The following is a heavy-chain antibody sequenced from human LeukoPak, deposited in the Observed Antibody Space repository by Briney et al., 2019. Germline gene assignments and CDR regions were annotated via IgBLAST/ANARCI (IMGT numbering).Heavy chain of an antibody. CDR3: ARQGTDWLLFLRREYYFDY. D-gene: IGHD3-9*01. Sequence: NPSETLSLTCTVSGGSISSYYWSWIRQPPGKGLEWIGEINHSGSTNYNPSLKSRVTISVDTSKNQFSLKLSSVTAADTAVYYCARQGTDWLLFLRREYYFDYWGQGTLVTVSS. CDR1: GGSISSYY. V-gene: IGHV4-34*01. J-gene: IGHJ4*02. CDR2: INHSGST.